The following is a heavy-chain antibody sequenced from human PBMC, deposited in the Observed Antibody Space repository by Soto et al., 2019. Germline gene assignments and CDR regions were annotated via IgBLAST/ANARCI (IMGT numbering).Heavy chain of an antibody. D-gene: IGHD3-9*01. CDR2: IWYDGSNK. CDR1: GFTFSSYG. Sequence: PGGSLRLSCAASGFTFSSYGMHWVRQAPGKGLECVAVIWYDGSNKYYADSVKGRFTISRDNSKNTLYLQMNSLRAEDTAVYYCARDTLDYYDILTGSPAAFDYWGQGTLVTVSS. J-gene: IGHJ4*02. CDR3: ARDTLDYYDILTGSPAAFDY. V-gene: IGHV3-33*01.